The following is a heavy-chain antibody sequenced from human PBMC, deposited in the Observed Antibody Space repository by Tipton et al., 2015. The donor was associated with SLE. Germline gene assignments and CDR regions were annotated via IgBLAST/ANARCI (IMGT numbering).Heavy chain of an antibody. J-gene: IGHJ3*02. D-gene: IGHD2-15*01. Sequence: TLSLTCTVSGGSISSSSYYWGWIRQPPGKGLEWIGEINHSGSTNYNPSLKSRVTISVDTSKNQFSLKLSSVTAADTAVYYRARGLGVVVAVAFDIWGQGKMVTVSS. CDR1: GGSISSSSYY. CDR3: ARGLGVVVAVAFDI. V-gene: IGHV4-39*07. CDR2: INHSGST.